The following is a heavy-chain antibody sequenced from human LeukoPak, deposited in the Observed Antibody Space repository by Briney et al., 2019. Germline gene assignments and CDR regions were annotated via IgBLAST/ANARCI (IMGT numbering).Heavy chain of an antibody. V-gene: IGHV3-48*03. J-gene: IGHJ6*03. D-gene: IGHD1-26*01. CDR3: ARLGSYYPYYYYMDV. CDR1: GFTFSSYE. Sequence: GGSLRLSCAASGFTFSSYEMNWVRQAPGRGLEWVSYISSSGSTIYYADSVKVRFTISRDNAKNSLYLQMNSLRAEDTAVYYCARLGSYYPYYYYMDVWGKGTTVTISS. CDR2: ISSSGSTI.